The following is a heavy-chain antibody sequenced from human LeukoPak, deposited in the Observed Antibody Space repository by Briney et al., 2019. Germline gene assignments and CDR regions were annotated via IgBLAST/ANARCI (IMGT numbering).Heavy chain of an antibody. D-gene: IGHD6-19*01. CDR2: INAGNGNT. V-gene: IGHV1-3*01. Sequence: ASVKVSCKASGYTFTSYAMHWVRQAPGQRLEWMGWINAGNGNTKYSQKFQGRVTITRDTSASTAYMELSSLRSEDTAVYYCARDSSGWGNYFDYWGQGTLVTVSS. CDR3: ARDSSGWGNYFDY. CDR1: GYTFTSYA. J-gene: IGHJ4*02.